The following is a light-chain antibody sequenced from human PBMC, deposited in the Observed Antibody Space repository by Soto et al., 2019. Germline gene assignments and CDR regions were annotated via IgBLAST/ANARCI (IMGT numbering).Light chain of an antibody. V-gene: IGLV2-14*03. CDR1: HNDIGTYDY. CDR2: GVT. CDR3: SSFTSNRIYV. Sequence: ALTQPTSVSGSPGQSITISCTGNHNDIGTYDYVSWYQQHPGRAPRLLIHGVTTRPSGISGRFSASKSGLTASLTISGLQPEDEADYYCSSFTSNRIYVFGPGTRSPS. J-gene: IGLJ1*01.